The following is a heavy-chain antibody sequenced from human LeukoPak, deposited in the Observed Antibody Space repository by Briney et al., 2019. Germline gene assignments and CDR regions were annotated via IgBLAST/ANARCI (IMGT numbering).Heavy chain of an antibody. D-gene: IGHD4-17*01. CDR3: AKDMEEGMTTVTYFDY. V-gene: IGHV3-30*02. CDR2: IRYDGSNK. Sequence: HPGGSLRLSCAASEFTFSSYGMHWVRQAPGKGLEWITFIRYDGSNKYYADSVKGRFTISRDNSKNTLYLQMNSLRAEDTAVYYCAKDMEEGMTTVTYFDYWGQGTLVTVSS. J-gene: IGHJ4*02. CDR1: EFTFSSYG.